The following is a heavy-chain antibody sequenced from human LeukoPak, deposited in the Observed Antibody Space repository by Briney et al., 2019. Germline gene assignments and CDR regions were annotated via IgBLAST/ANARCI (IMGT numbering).Heavy chain of an antibody. D-gene: IGHD3-10*01. Sequence: PSETLPLTCAVYGGSFSGYYWSWIRQPPGKGLEWIGEINHSGSTNYNPSLKSRVTISVDTSKNQFSLKLSSVTAAGTAVYYCAARGGWFDPWGQGTLVTVSS. CDR1: GGSFSGYY. J-gene: IGHJ5*02. CDR3: AARGGWFDP. V-gene: IGHV4-34*01. CDR2: INHSGST.